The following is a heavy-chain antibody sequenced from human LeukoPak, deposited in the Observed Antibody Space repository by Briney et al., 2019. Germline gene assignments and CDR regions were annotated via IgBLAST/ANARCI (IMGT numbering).Heavy chain of an antibody. CDR3: ARETRIVGALYFFDY. CDR1: GFTVSSNY. Sequence: GGSLRLSCAASGFTVSSNYMSWVRQAPGKGLEWVSVIYSGGSTYYADSVKGRFTISRDNSKNTLYLQMNSLRAEDTAVYYYARETRIVGALYFFDYWGQGTLVTVSS. V-gene: IGHV3-66*01. CDR2: IYSGGST. D-gene: IGHD1-26*01. J-gene: IGHJ4*02.